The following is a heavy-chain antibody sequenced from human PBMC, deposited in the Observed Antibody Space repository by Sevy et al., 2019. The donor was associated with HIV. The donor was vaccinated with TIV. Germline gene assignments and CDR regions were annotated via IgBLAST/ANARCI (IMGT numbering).Heavy chain of an antibody. CDR1: GYTLTELS. D-gene: IGHD2-2*01. J-gene: IGHJ3*02. V-gene: IGHV1-24*01. CDR3: ATLPPTIVVVPALDI. Sequence: ASVKVSCKVSGYTLTELSMHWVRQAPGKGLEWMGGFDPEDGETIYAQKFQGRVTMTEDTSRVTAYMELSSLRSEDTAVYYCATLPPTIVVVPALDIWGQRTMVTVSS. CDR2: FDPEDGET.